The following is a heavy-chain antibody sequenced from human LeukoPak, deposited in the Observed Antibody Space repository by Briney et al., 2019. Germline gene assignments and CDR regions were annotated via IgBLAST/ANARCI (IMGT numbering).Heavy chain of an antibody. CDR3: ARVAGGLYDWFDP. CDR2: IYTSGST. CDR1: GGSISSGSCY. Sequence: PSQTLSLTCTVSGGSISSGSCYWSWIRQPAGKGLEWIGRIYTSGSTNYNPSLKSRVTISVDTSKNQFSLKLSSVTAADTAVYYCARVAGGLYDWFDPWGQGTLVTVSS. J-gene: IGHJ5*02. D-gene: IGHD3-16*01. V-gene: IGHV4-61*02.